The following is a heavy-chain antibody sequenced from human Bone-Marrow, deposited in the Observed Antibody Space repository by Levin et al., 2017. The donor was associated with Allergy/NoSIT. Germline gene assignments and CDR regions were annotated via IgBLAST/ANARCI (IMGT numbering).Heavy chain of an antibody. CDR1: GFPFDTSW. V-gene: IGHV3-74*01. CDR3: ARGLYSSGTYLDS. Sequence: LSLTCAVSGFPFDTSWMHWVRRLPGKGLVWVSRISGDGRSITYADSVRGRFTISRDNAKNTLFLQMNSLRAEDTAVYYCARGLYSSGTYLDSWGQGTLVSVSS. CDR2: ISGDGRSI. D-gene: IGHD3-10*01. J-gene: IGHJ4*02.